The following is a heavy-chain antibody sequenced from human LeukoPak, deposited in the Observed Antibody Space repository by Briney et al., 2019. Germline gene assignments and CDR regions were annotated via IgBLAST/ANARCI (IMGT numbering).Heavy chain of an antibody. Sequence: PSETLSLTCAVYGGSFSGYYWSWIRQPPGKGLEWIGEINHSGSTNYNPSLKSRVTISVDTSKNQFSLKLSSVTAADTAVYYCARGTVRSYYDSSGNFDYWGQGTLVTVSS. V-gene: IGHV4-34*01. CDR2: INHSGST. CDR1: GGSFSGYY. D-gene: IGHD3-22*01. CDR3: ARGTVRSYYDSSGNFDY. J-gene: IGHJ4*02.